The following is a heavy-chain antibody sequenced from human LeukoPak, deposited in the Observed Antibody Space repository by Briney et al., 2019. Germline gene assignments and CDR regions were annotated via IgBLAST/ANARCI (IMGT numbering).Heavy chain of an antibody. J-gene: IGHJ3*02. CDR2: ISMRTNNI. CDR1: GLTFSTYN. CDR3: ARGGIAVQRRDVFDI. D-gene: IGHD6-19*01. V-gene: IGHV3-21*01. Sequence: GGSLSLSCAASGLTFSTYNRNWVRQAPGKGLEWFSSISMRTNNIYYADSVKGRFTISRDNAKNSLYLQMDSLRADDTAMYYCARGGIAVQRRDVFDIWGQGTMVTVSS.